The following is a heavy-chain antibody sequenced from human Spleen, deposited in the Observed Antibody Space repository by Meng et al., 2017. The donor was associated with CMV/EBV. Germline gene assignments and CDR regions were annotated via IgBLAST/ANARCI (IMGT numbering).Heavy chain of an antibody. J-gene: IGHJ6*02. Sequence: GESLKISCAASGFTFSSYTMYWVRQAPGKGLEWVSIFYSGGTTYYADSVKGRFIISTDDSKNTLYLQMNNLRVEDTAVYFCAREINDWGHYGMDVWGQGTTVTVSS. CDR1: GFTFSSYT. CDR3: AREINDWGHYGMDV. D-gene: IGHD3-16*01. CDR2: FYSGGTT. V-gene: IGHV3-53*05.